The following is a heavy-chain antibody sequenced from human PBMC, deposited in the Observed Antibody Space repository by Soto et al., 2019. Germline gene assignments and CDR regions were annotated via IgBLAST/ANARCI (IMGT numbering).Heavy chain of an antibody. Sequence: WGSLRLSCTASGFTFNSYAMSWVRQAPGKELEWVSTISGNSGKTNYAESVKGRFSISRDNSKNTVHLQLDSLRAEDTAVYFCAKLGFVLMELYYFHQWGHGTLVTGSS. J-gene: IGHJ4*01. V-gene: IGHV3-23*01. CDR3: AKLGFVLMELYYFHQ. CDR2: ISGNSGKT. D-gene: IGHD2-8*01. CDR1: GFTFNSYA.